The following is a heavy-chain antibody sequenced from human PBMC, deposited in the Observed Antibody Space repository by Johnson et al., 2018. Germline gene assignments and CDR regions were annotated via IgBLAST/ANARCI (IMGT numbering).Heavy chain of an antibody. Sequence: EVQLVESGGGLVQPGGSLRLSCAASGFTFSSYAMSWVRQAPGKGLEWVSAISGSGGSTSYADSVKGRFTISRDNSKNTLYLQMNSLRPEDTAVYYCAKDRSYAAVAAGYMDVWGKGTTVTVSS. CDR1: GFTFSSYA. CDR3: AKDRSYAAVAAGYMDV. D-gene: IGHD6-19*01. CDR2: ISGSGGST. V-gene: IGHV3-23*04. J-gene: IGHJ6*03.